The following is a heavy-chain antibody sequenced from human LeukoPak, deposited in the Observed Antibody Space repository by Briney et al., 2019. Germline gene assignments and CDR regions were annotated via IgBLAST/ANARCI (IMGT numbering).Heavy chain of an antibody. Sequence: ASVKVSCKASGYTFTSYGISWVRQAPGQGLEWMGWISAYNGNTNYAQKLQGRVTMTTDTSTSTAYKELRSLRSDDTAVYYCASPGELGYCSSTSCYKYYYYGMDVWGQGTTVTVSS. J-gene: IGHJ6*02. CDR2: ISAYNGNT. V-gene: IGHV1-18*01. D-gene: IGHD2-2*01. CDR3: ASPGELGYCSSTSCYKYYYYGMDV. CDR1: GYTFTSYG.